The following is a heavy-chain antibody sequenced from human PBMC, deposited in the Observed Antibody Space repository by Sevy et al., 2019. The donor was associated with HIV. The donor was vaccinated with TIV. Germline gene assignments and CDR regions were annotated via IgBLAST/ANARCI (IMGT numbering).Heavy chain of an antibody. D-gene: IGHD2-8*02. Sequence: SETLSLTCTVSGDSINNGNHWWSWVRQPAGKGLEWIGRIYRSGRSIMYNPSLERRVTMSVDTSKNQFSLEVTSVIAADTAIYYCARDGIRRDYWHGLDVWGQGTTVTVSS. CDR2: IYRSGRS. CDR3: ARDGIRRDYWHGLDV. CDR1: GDSINNGNHW. J-gene: IGHJ6*02. V-gene: IGHV4-61*02.